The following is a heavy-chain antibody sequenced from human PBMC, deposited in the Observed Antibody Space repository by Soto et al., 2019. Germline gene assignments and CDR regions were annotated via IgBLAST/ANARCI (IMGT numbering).Heavy chain of an antibody. V-gene: IGHV3-74*01. CDR3: ARQYSSSWYRSAFDI. J-gene: IGHJ3*02. CDR1: GFTFSSYW. D-gene: IGHD6-13*01. Sequence: EVQLVESGGGLVQPGGSLRLSCAASGFTFSSYWMHWVRQAPGKGLVWVSRINSDGSSTSYADSVKGRFTISRDNAKNTLYLQMNSLRAEDTAVYYCARQYSSSWYRSAFDIWGQGTMVTVSS. CDR2: INSDGSST.